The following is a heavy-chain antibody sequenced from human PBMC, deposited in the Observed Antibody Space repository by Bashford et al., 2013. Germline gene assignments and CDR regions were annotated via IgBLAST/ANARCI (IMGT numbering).Heavy chain of an antibody. CDR3: ARGREVIAMGTYYYYGMDV. J-gene: IGHJ6*02. D-gene: IGHD2-21*01. CDR2: IYTSGST. V-gene: IGHV4-61*02. Sequence: TLSLTCTVSGGSISSGSYYWSWIRQPAGKGLEWIGRIYTSGSTNYNPSLKSRVTMSVDTSKNQFSLKLSSVTAADTAVYYCARGREVIAMGTYYYYGMDVWGQGTTVTVSS. CDR1: GGSISSGSYY.